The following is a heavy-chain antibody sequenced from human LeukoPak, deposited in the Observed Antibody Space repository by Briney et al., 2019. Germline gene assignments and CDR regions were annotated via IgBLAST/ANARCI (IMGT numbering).Heavy chain of an antibody. CDR3: ARGVPTIKLLPYFDY. V-gene: IGHV1-69*05. D-gene: IGHD5-24*01. Sequence: SVKVSCKASGGTFSSYAISWVRQAPGQGLEWMGGIIPIFGTANYAQKFQGRVTITTDESTSTAYMELSSLGSEDTAVYYCARGVPTIKLLPYFDYWGQGRLVTVSS. J-gene: IGHJ4*02. CDR1: GGTFSSYA. CDR2: IIPIFGTA.